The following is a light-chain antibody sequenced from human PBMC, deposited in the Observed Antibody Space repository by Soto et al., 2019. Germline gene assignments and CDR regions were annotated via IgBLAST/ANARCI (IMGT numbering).Light chain of an antibody. CDR1: QSISTY. CDR2: AAS. V-gene: IGKV1-39*01. Sequence: DIQMTQSPSSLSASVGDRVTISRRASQSISTYLHWYQQKPGKAPNLLIYAASSLQSGVPSRFSGSGSGTDFTLSISSLQPEDFATYYCQQSYTFPRTFGQGTLLEIK. CDR3: QQSYTFPRT. J-gene: IGKJ5*01.